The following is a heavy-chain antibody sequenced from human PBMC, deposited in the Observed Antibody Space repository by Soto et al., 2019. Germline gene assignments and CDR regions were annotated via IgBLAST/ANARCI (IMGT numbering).Heavy chain of an antibody. CDR1: GFTFSSYA. CDR2: ISSNGGST. Sequence: PGGSLRLSCAASGFTFSSYAMHWVRQAPGKGLEYVSAISSNGGSTYYANSVKGRFTISRDNSKNTLYLQMGSLRAEDMAVYYCARDQATGIVGATKKNYYYYYGMDVWGQGTTVTVSS. V-gene: IGHV3-64*01. D-gene: IGHD1-26*01. J-gene: IGHJ6*02. CDR3: ARDQATGIVGATKKNYYYYYGMDV.